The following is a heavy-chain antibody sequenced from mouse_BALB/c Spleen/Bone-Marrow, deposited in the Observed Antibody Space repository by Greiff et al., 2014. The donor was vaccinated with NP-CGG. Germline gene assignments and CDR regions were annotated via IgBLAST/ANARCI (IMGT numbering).Heavy chain of an antibody. J-gene: IGHJ2*01. CDR1: GFSLTSYG. V-gene: IGHV2-9*02. CDR3: ARYYYGFLDY. D-gene: IGHD1-2*01. Sequence: VQLQQSGPGLVAPSQSLSITCTVSGFSLTSYGVHWVRQPQGKGLEWLGVIWAGGSTNYNSALMSRLSISKDNSKSQVFLKMNSLQTDDTAMYYCARYYYGFLDYWGQGTTLTVSS. CDR2: IWAGGST.